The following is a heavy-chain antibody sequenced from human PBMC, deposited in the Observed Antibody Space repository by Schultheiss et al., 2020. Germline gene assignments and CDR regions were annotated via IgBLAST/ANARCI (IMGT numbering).Heavy chain of an antibody. V-gene: IGHV1-69*01. Sequence: KISCKASGYTFTGYYMHWVRQAPGQGLEWMGGIIPIFGTANYAQKFQGRVTITADESTSTAYMELSSLRSEDTAVYYCAREAGGFDYLGQGTLVTVSS. CDR2: IIPIFGTA. D-gene: IGHD3-10*01. CDR1: GYTFTGYY. CDR3: AREAGGFDY. J-gene: IGHJ4*02.